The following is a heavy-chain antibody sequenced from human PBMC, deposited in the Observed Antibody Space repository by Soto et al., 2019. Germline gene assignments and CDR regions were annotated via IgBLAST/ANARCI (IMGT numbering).Heavy chain of an antibody. CDR3: AKDFAYYYDSSGYHSGY. D-gene: IGHD3-22*01. CDR2: ISYDGSNK. J-gene: IGHJ4*02. CDR1: GFTFSSYG. Sequence: VQLVESGGGVVQPGRSLRLSCAASGFTFSSYGMHWVRQAPGKGLEWVAVISYDGSNKYYADSVKGRFTISRDNSKNTLYLQMNSLRAEDTAVYYCAKDFAYYYDSSGYHSGYWGQGTLVTVSS. V-gene: IGHV3-30*18.